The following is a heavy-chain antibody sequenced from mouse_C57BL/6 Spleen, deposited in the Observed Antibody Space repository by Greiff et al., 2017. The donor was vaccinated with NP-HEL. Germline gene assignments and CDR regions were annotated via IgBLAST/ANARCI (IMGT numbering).Heavy chain of an antibody. V-gene: IGHV2-2*01. Sequence: VQVVESGPGLVQPSQSLSITCTVSGFSLTSYGVHWVRQSPGKGLEWLGVIWSGGSTDYNAAFISRLSISKDNSKGQVFFKMNSLQADDTAIYSCARNWVTTGYAMDYWGQGTSVTVSS. D-gene: IGHD1-1*01. CDR3: ARNWVTTGYAMDY. CDR2: IWSGGST. CDR1: GFSLTSYG. J-gene: IGHJ4*01.